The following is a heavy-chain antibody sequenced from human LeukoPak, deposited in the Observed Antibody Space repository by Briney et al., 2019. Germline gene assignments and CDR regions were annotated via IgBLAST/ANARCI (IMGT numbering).Heavy chain of an antibody. Sequence: GGSLRLSCAASGFTFSSYSMNWVRQAPGKGLEWVSSISSSSSYIYYADSVKGRFTISRDNAKNSPYLQMNSLRAEDTAVYYCARASSRLDFDYWGQGTLVTVSS. CDR2: ISSSSSYI. CDR1: GFTFSSYS. D-gene: IGHD6-13*01. CDR3: ARASSRLDFDY. J-gene: IGHJ4*02. V-gene: IGHV3-21*01.